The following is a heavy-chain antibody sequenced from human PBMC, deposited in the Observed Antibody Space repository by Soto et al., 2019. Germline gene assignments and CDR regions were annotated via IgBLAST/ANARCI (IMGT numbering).Heavy chain of an antibody. J-gene: IGHJ5*02. CDR1: GGSISSGGYY. CDR2: IYYSGST. Sequence: SETLSLTCAVYGGSISSGGYYWSWIRQHPGKGLEWIGYIYYSGSTYYNPSLKSRVTISVDTSKNQFSLKLSSVTAADTAVYYCAASSSWAHNWFDPWGQGTLVTVSS. D-gene: IGHD6-13*01. V-gene: IGHV4-31*11. CDR3: AASSSWAHNWFDP.